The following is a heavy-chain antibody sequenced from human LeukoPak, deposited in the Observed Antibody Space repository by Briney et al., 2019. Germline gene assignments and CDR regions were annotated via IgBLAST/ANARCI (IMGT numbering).Heavy chain of an antibody. CDR3: ARVSVLLWFGELSY. J-gene: IGHJ4*02. V-gene: IGHV3-23*01. CDR1: GFTFSSYA. CDR2: ISGSGGST. D-gene: IGHD3-10*01. Sequence: GGSLRLSCAASGFTFSSYAMSWVRQAPGKGLEWVSAISGSGGSTYYADSVKGRFTISRDNSKNTLYLQMNSLRAEDTAVYYCARVSVLLWFGELSYWGQGTLVTVSS.